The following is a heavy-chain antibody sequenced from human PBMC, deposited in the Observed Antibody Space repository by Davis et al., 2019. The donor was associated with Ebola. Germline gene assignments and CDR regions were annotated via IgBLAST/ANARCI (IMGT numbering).Heavy chain of an antibody. Sequence: ESLKISCAASGFTFSSYWMSWVRQAPGKGLEWIGEINHSGSTNYNPSLKSRVTISVDKSKNQFSLKLSSVTAADTAVYYCARDYDYGDMAGWFDPWGQGTLVTVSS. J-gene: IGHJ5*02. V-gene: IGHV4-34*01. CDR3: ARDYDYGDMAGWFDP. CDR1: GFTFSSYW. CDR2: INHSGST. D-gene: IGHD4-17*01.